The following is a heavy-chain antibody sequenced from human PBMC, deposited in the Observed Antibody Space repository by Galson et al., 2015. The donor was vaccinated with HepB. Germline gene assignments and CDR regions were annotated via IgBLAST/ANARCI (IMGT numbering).Heavy chain of an antibody. CDR1: GFTFSSYW. V-gene: IGHV3-7*03. D-gene: IGHD3-10*01. CDR3: AGAALLWFVVVGAFDI. J-gene: IGHJ3*02. Sequence: SLRLSCAASGFTFSSYWMSWVRQAPGKGLEWVANIKQDGSEKYYVDSVKGRFTISRDNAKNSLYLQMNSLRAEDTAVYYCAGAALLWFVVVGAFDIWGQGTMVTVSS. CDR2: IKQDGSEK.